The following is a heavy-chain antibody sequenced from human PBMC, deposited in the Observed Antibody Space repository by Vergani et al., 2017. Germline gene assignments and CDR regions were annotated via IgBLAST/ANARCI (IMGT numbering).Heavy chain of an antibody. CDR1: GGSIRNSNSY. V-gene: IGHV4-39*01. Sequence: QMQLQESGPGLVKPSETLSLTCTVSGGSIRNSNSYWAWIRQPPGKGLEWSASIYDSGSNYSNPTLKSRVTISVDTSKNQFSLKMLSVTAADTAVYYCARLYNALDYWGPGTLVTISS. J-gene: IGHJ4*02. CDR2: IYDSGSN. D-gene: IGHD1-14*01. CDR3: ARLYNALDY.